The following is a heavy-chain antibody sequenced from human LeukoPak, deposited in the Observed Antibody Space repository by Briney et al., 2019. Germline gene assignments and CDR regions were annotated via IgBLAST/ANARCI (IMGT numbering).Heavy chain of an antibody. J-gene: IGHJ4*02. V-gene: IGHV4-38-2*01. CDR1: GFTFSIYA. D-gene: IGHD3-22*01. CDR3: ARTYYDCSGYYYTLGDYYFDY. Sequence: PGGSLRLSCAASGFTFSIYAMNWVRQPPGKGLEWIGSIYYSGSTYYNPSLKSRVTISVDTSKNQFSLKLSSVTAADTAVYYCARTYYDCSGYYYTLGDYYFDYWGQGTLVTVSS. CDR2: IYYSGST.